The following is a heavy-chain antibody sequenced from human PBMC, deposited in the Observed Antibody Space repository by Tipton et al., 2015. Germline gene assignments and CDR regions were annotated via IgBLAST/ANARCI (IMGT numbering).Heavy chain of an antibody. CDR2: ISYTETS. CDR3: ARDLEHGMDV. V-gene: IGHV4-61*01. CDR1: GGSVTSGSYY. Sequence: TLSLTCSVSGGSVTSGSYYWSWIRQPPGKGLEWIGYISYTETSHYNPSLKSRVTISVDTSKNEFSLKLRSVTAADTAAYYCARDLEHGMDVWGQGTTVTVSS. J-gene: IGHJ6*02. D-gene: IGHD3-3*01.